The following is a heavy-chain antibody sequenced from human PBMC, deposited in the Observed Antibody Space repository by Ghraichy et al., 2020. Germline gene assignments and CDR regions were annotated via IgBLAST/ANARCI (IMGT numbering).Heavy chain of an antibody. V-gene: IGHV1-18*01. Sequence: ASVKVSCKASGYTFTSYVISWVRQAPGQGLEWMGWISAYNGNTNYAQKLQGRVTMTTDTSTSTAYMELRRLRSDDTAVYYCARAPLSLTMVRGDEYYFDYWGQGTLVNVSS. D-gene: IGHD3-10*01. CDR1: GYTFTSYV. CDR2: ISAYNGNT. CDR3: ARAPLSLTMVRGDEYYFDY. J-gene: IGHJ4*02.